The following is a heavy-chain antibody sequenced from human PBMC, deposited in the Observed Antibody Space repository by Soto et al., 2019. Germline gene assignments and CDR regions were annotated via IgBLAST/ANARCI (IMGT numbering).Heavy chain of an antibody. CDR3: ESQTDYGDYVGAFDI. Sequence: SETLSLTCTVSGGSISSSSYYWGWILQPPGKGLELIGSIYYSGITYYNPSLKSRVTISVDTSKNQFSLKLSSVTAADTAVYYCESQTDYGDYVGAFDIWGQGTMVTVSS. CDR1: GGSISSSSYY. CDR2: IYYSGIT. V-gene: IGHV4-39*01. J-gene: IGHJ3*02. D-gene: IGHD4-17*01.